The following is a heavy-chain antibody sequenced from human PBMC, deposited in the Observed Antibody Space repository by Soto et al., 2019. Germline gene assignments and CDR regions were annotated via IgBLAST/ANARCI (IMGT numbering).Heavy chain of an antibody. Sequence: GGSLRLSCAASGFTFSSYAMSWVRQAPGKGLEWVSAISGSGGSTYYADSVKGRFTISRDNSKNTLYLQMNSLRAEDTAVYYCSKGASGYYYYEIDVRGQRTTVTGSS. CDR3: SKGASGYYYYEIDV. J-gene: IGHJ6*02. CDR2: ISGSGGST. V-gene: IGHV3-23*01. CDR1: GFTFSSYA.